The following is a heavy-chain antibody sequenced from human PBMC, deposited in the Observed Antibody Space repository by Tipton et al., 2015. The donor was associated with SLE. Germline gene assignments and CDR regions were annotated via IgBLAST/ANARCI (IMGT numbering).Heavy chain of an antibody. J-gene: IGHJ4*02. D-gene: IGHD5-12*01. CDR3: ARRTSGYAPDY. CDR1: GGSITSSGFY. CDR2: IDYSGRT. Sequence: LSLTCTVSGGSITSSGFYWGWFRQPPGKGLEWIGSIDYSGRTYYTPSLKSQLTISVDTSKNQFSLKLNSVTAADTAFYYCARRTSGYAPDYWGQGTLVTVSS. V-gene: IGHV4-39*07.